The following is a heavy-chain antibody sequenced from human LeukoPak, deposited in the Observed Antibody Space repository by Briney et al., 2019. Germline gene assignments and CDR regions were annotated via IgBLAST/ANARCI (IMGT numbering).Heavy chain of an antibody. Sequence: SETLSLTCTISGGSINNYYWSWIRQSPDKGLELIGYIYSTGITNYNPSLKSRVAISVDTSRNQFSLRLTSVTAADTAVYYCARGAPPQNWGQGALVTVSS. CDR3: ARGAPPQN. CDR1: GGSINNYY. CDR2: IYSTGIT. J-gene: IGHJ4*02. V-gene: IGHV4-59*01.